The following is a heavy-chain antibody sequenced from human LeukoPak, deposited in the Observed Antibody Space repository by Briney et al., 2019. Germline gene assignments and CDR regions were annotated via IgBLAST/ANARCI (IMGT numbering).Heavy chain of an antibody. J-gene: IGHJ5*02. D-gene: IGHD2-2*01. CDR3: ARHLGYCSSNSCSNWFDP. Sequence: SDTLSITCAVSGYSISSGYYLGWLSEPPGKGLDWIGDSHHSGSTYYNPSLKSRVTISVDTSKNQFSLNLSSVTATDTAVYYCARHLGYCSSNSCSNWFDPWGQGTLVTVSS. V-gene: IGHV4-38-2*01. CDR2: SHHSGST. CDR1: GYSISSGYY.